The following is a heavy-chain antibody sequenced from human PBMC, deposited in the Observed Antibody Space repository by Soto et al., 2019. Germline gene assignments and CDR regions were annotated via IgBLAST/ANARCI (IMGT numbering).Heavy chain of an antibody. Sequence: ASVKVSCKASGYTFTSYAMHFVRQAPGQSVECMGWINAGNFNTKYSQKCQGRVTITSDTSASTAYMELGILKSEDTSVYYCARDTYAFEYGDYSYWGQGTLVTVSS. D-gene: IGHD4-17*01. J-gene: IGHJ4*02. CDR3: ARDTYAFEYGDYSY. CDR2: INAGNFNT. V-gene: IGHV1-3*01. CDR1: GYTFTSYA.